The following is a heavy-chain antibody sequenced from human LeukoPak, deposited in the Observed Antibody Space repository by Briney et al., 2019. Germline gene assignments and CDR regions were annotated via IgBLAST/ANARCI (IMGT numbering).Heavy chain of an antibody. CDR1: GYTFTGYG. Sequence: ASVKVSCKTSGYTFTGYGITWVRQAPGQGLEWMGWINAYNGNTDYSQKLQGRVTMTTDTSTSTAYMELRSLRSDDTAVYYCAKDPERWLQLRLGFSDWGQGTLVTVSS. V-gene: IGHV1-18*01. D-gene: IGHD5-24*01. CDR2: INAYNGNT. J-gene: IGHJ4*02. CDR3: AKDPERWLQLRLGFSD.